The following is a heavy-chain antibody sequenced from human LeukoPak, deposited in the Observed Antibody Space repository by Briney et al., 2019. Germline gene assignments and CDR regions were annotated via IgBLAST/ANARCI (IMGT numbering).Heavy chain of an antibody. D-gene: IGHD5-18*01. CDR3: AKAGASHTAMDFLFDY. CDR2: ISFDGSRK. V-gene: IGHV3-30*18. Sequence: PGRSLRLSCAASGFTFSSYYMHWDRQAPGKGLEWVAVISFDGSRKYYADSVKGRFTISRDNSMNTLYLQMSSLRVEDTAIYYCAKAGASHTAMDFLFDYWGQGTLVTVSS. J-gene: IGHJ4*02. CDR1: GFTFSSYY.